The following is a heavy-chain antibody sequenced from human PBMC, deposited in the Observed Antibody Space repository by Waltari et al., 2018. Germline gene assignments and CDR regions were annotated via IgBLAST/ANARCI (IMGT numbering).Heavy chain of an antibody. CDR1: GFTLSTYS. V-gene: IGHV3-21*01. D-gene: IGHD3-16*01. J-gene: IGHJ4*02. CDR2: ISSSSNYI. CDR3: ARDSVGGPFDY. Sequence: VESGGGLVKPGGSLRLSCSASGFTLSTYSMNWVRQAPGKGLEWVSSISSSSNYIYYADSVKGRFTISRDDAKNSLYLQMNSLRAEDTAVYYCARDSVGGPFDYWGQGTLVTVSS.